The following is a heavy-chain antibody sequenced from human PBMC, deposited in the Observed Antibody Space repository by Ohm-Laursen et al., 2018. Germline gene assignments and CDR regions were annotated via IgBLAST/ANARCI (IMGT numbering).Heavy chain of an antibody. D-gene: IGHD1-26*01. J-gene: IGHJ4*02. V-gene: IGHV3-9*01. Sequence: SLRLSCAASGFTFDDYAMHWVRQAPGKGLEWVSGISWNSNSIVYADSVKGRFTISRDNAKNSLYLQMNSLRTEDTALYYCAKDRYRVPVGLRSDYWGQGTLVTVSS. CDR1: GFTFDDYA. CDR3: AKDRYRVPVGLRSDY. CDR2: ISWNSNSI.